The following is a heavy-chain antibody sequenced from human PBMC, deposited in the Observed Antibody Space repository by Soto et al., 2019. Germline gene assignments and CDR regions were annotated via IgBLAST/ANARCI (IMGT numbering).Heavy chain of an antibody. Sequence: QLQLQESGPGLVKPSETLSLTCTVSGGSISSSSYYWGWISQPPGKGLEWIGSIYYSGSTYYNPSLKSRVTISVDTSKNQFSLKLSSVTAADTDVYYCARHVAYGAYAAFADIWGQGTLVTVSS. CDR1: GGSISSSSYY. J-gene: IGHJ3*02. V-gene: IGHV4-39*01. D-gene: IGHD4-17*01. CDR2: IYYSGST. CDR3: ARHVAYGAYAAFADI.